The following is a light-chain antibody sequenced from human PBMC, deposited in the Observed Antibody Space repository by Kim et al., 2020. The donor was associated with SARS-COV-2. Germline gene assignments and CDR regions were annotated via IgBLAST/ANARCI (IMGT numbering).Light chain of an antibody. CDR3: QSYDSRLSGWV. CDR1: STNVGACYD. Sequence: RVTISCAGSSTNVGACYDVRWYQQLPGRAPKLLIFAGTRRPSGVPGRLSGSKAGTAASLAITGLQAEDEADYYCQSYDSRLSGWVFGGGTQLTVL. CDR2: AGT. J-gene: IGLJ3*02. V-gene: IGLV1-40*01.